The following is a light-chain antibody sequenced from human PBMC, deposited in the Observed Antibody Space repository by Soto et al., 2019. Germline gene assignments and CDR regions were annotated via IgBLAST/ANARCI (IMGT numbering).Light chain of an antibody. V-gene: IGKV3-15*01. CDR1: QSVGSG. CDR3: QQYNNWPPYT. J-gene: IGKJ2*01. Sequence: EIVMTQSPATLSVSPGERATLSCRASQSVGSGLSWYQQKPDQAPRLLIYGASTRATGISARFSGSGSGTEFTLTISSLQSEDYAVYYCQQYNNWPPYTFGQGTKVDIK. CDR2: GAS.